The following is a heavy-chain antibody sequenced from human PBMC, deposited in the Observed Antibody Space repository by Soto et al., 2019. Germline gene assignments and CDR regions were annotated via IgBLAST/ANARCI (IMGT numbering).Heavy chain of an antibody. CDR3: ARVGIWFGYRVDF. D-gene: IGHD3-10*01. V-gene: IGHV4-59*01. CDR1: GGSINNYY. Sequence: KPSETLSLTCTVSGGSINNYYWTWIRQPPGKGLEWVAYIYYNGATNYNPSLKSRGTISRDASKNQFSLKLSSVTAADTAVYYCARVGIWFGYRVDFWGPGILVNGSS. CDR2: IYYNGAT. J-gene: IGHJ4*02.